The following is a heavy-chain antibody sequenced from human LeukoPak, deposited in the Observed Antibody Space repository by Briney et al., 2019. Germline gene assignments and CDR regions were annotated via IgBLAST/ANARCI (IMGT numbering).Heavy chain of an antibody. J-gene: IGHJ4*02. CDR3: TTRTTTTIY. D-gene: IGHD1-7*01. V-gene: IGHV3-15*07. CDR2: IASNTDGGTT. Sequence: GGSLRLSCAASHFTFTNRWMNWVRQAPGKGLEWVGRIASNTDGGTTDYAAPEKGRFTISRDDSKNALYLQMNSLKTEDTALYYCTTRTTTTIYWGQGTLVTVSS. CDR1: HFTFTNRW.